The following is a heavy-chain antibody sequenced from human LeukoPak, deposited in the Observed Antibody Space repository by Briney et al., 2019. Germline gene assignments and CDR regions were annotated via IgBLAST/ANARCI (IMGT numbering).Heavy chain of an antibody. CDR3: ARDVAVGATYYYYYMDV. D-gene: IGHD1-26*01. J-gene: IGHJ6*03. V-gene: IGHV1-2*02. CDR2: INPNTGDT. Sequence: ASVKVSCKASGYTFIGHYVHWVRQAPGQGLEWMGWINPNTGDTNYAQKFQGRITMTRDTSITTAYMELSRLRSDDTAVYYCARDVAVGATYYYYYMDVWGKGTTVTISS. CDR1: GYTFIGHY.